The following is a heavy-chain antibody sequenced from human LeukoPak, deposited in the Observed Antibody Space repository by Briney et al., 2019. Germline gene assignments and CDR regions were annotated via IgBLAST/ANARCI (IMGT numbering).Heavy chain of an antibody. J-gene: IGHJ4*02. CDR2: ISGSGGST. Sequence: VGSLRLSCAASGFTFSSYAISWVRQAPGKGLGWVSAISGSGGSTYYADSVKGRFTISRDNSKNTLYLQMNSLRAEDTAVYYCAKRYSSGSFYYFDYWGQGTLVTVSS. D-gene: IGHD6-19*01. CDR1: GFTFSSYA. CDR3: AKRYSSGSFYYFDY. V-gene: IGHV3-23*01.